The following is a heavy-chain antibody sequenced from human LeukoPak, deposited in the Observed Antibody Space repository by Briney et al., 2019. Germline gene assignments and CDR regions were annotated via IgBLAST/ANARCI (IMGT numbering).Heavy chain of an antibody. V-gene: IGHV1-3*01. Sequence: ASVKVSCKASGYTCTSYAMHWVRQAPGQRLEWMGWINAGNANTKYSQKFQGRVTITRDTSASTAYMELSSLRSEDTAVYYCARDPCSGGSCYIHPFDYWGQGTLVTVFS. CDR1: GYTCTSYA. J-gene: IGHJ4*02. D-gene: IGHD2-15*01. CDR2: INAGNANT. CDR3: ARDPCSGGSCYIHPFDY.